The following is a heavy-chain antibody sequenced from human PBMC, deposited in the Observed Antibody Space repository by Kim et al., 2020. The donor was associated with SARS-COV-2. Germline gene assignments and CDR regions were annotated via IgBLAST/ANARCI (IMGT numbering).Heavy chain of an antibody. CDR1: GFTFSDYY. J-gene: IGHJ6*02. CDR2: ISSSGSTI. CDR3: ARDKHSSSWPDYYYYGMDV. V-gene: IGHV3-11*04. Sequence: GGSLRLSCAASGFTFSDYYMSWIRQAPGKGLEWVSYISSSGSTIYAAASVKGRFTISRDNAKNSLYLQMNSLRAEDTAVYYCARDKHSSSWPDYYYYGMDVWGQGTTVTVSS. D-gene: IGHD6-13*01.